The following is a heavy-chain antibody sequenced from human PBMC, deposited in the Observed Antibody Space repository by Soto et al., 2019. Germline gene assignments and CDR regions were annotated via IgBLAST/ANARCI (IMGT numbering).Heavy chain of an antibody. CDR2: ISGSGDRT. Sequence: GGSLRLSCAASGFTFSSYAMSWVRQAPGKGLEWVSVISGSGDRTFFADSVKGRFTISRDESKNTLYLQMNSLRAEDTAVYHCAKSYRSPSCYDSLGYWGQGTLVTVSS. CDR1: GFTFSSYA. V-gene: IGHV3-23*01. D-gene: IGHD2-2*01. CDR3: AKSYRSPSCYDSLGY. J-gene: IGHJ4*02.